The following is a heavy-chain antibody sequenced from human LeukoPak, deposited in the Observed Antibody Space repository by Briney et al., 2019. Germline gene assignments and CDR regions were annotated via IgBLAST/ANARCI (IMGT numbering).Heavy chain of an antibody. V-gene: IGHV1-2*02. D-gene: IGHD4-11*01. CDR2: INPNSGGT. J-gene: IGHJ5*02. Sequence: ASVKVSCKASGYTFTGYYMHWVRQAPGHGLEWMGWINPNSGGTNYAQKFQGRVNMTRDTSISTAYMELSRLRSDDTAVYYCAREGAVTQAQVSWGQGTLVTVSS. CDR1: GYTFTGYY. CDR3: AREGAVTQAQVS.